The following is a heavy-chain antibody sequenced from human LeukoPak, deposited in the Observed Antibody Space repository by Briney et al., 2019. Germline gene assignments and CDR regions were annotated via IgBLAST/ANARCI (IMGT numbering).Heavy chain of an antibody. D-gene: IGHD1-7*01. CDR3: ARSTGNNWNYNY. Sequence: ASVKVACQASGYTFTSYGIRWLRPAPGQGLEWMGWISAYNGNTNYAQKLQGRVTMTTDTSTSTAYMELRSLRSDDTAVYYCARSTGNNWNYNYWGQGTLVTVSS. CDR2: ISAYNGNT. CDR1: GYTFTSYG. V-gene: IGHV1-18*01. J-gene: IGHJ4*02.